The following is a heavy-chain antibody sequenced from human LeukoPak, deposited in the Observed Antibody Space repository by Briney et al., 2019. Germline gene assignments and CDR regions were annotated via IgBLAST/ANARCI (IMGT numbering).Heavy chain of an antibody. CDR3: AGANSSVYYYYMDV. V-gene: IGHV1-69*05. D-gene: IGHD4-11*01. CDR2: IIPIFGTA. Sequence: SVKVSCKASGGTFGSYAISWVRQAPGQGLEWMGGIIPIFGTANYAQKFQGRVTITTDESTSTAYMELSSLRSEDTAVYYCAGANSSVYYYYMDVWGKGTTVTVSS. J-gene: IGHJ6*03. CDR1: GGTFGSYA.